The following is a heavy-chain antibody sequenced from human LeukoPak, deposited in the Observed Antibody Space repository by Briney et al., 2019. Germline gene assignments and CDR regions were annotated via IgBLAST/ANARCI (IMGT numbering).Heavy chain of an antibody. CDR2: IGTASDT. J-gene: IGHJ6*03. CDR3: ARGPPRGKYYYMDV. CDR1: GFTFSSFD. V-gene: IGHV3-13*01. D-gene: IGHD1-1*01. Sequence: GGSLRLSCAASGFTFSSFDMHWVRQPTGQGLEWVSTIGTASDTYCPGSVEGRFTLSRDSAKNSLYLQMNSLTAGDTAVYYCARGPPRGKYYYMDVWGKGTTVTVSS.